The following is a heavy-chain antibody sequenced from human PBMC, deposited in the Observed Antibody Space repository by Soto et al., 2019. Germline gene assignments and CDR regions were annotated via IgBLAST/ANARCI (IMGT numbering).Heavy chain of an antibody. D-gene: IGHD3-3*01. CDR1: GGTFSSYA. J-gene: IGHJ6*02. V-gene: IGHV1-69*12. Sequence: QVQLVQSVAEVKKPGSSVKVSCKASGGTFSSYAISWVRQAPGQGLEWMGGIIPIFGTANYAQKFQGRVTITADESTSTDYMELSSLRSEDTAVYYCARERFLELGGGMDVWGQGTPVTVSS. CDR2: IIPIFGTA. CDR3: ARERFLELGGGMDV.